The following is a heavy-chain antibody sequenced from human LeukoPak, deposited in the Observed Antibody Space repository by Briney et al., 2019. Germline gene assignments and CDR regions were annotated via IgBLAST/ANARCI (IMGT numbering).Heavy chain of an antibody. Sequence: PSETLSLTCTVSGGSISSYYWSWIRQPPGKGLEWIGYIYYSGSTNYNPSLKSRVTISVDTSKNQFSLKLSSVTAADTAVYYCARDSPSSGYYYYYYGMDVWGQGTTVTVSS. J-gene: IGHJ6*02. V-gene: IGHV4-59*01. CDR1: GGSISSYY. CDR3: ARDSPSSGYYYYYYGMDV. CDR2: IYYSGST. D-gene: IGHD3-22*01.